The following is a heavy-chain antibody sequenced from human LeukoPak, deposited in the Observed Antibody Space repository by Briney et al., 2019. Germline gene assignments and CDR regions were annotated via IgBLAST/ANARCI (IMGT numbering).Heavy chain of an antibody. CDR2: ISAYNGNT. J-gene: IGHJ5*02. D-gene: IGHD4-11*01. V-gene: IGHV1-18*01. Sequence: ASVKVSCKASGYTFTSYGIRWVRQAPGQGLEWMGWISAYNGNTNYAQKLQGRVTMTTDTSTSTAYMELRSLRSDDTAVYYCARDGEGSRDYSNFNWFDPWGQGTLVTVSS. CDR3: ARDGEGSRDYSNFNWFDP. CDR1: GYTFTSYG.